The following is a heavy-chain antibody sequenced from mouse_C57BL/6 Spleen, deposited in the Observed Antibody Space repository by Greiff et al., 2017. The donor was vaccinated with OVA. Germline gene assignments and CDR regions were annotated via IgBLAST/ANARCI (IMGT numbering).Heavy chain of an antibody. CDR3: ARAYDYTGGWFAY. D-gene: IGHD2-4*01. CDR2: ISDGGSYT. V-gene: IGHV5-4*03. CDR1: GFTFSSYA. Sequence: EVKVVESGGGLVKPGGSLKLSCAASGFTFSSYAMSWVRQTPEKRLEWVATISDGGSYTYYPDNVKGRFTISRDTAKNNLYLQMSHLKSEDTAMYYCARAYDYTGGWFAYWGQGTLVTVSA. J-gene: IGHJ3*01.